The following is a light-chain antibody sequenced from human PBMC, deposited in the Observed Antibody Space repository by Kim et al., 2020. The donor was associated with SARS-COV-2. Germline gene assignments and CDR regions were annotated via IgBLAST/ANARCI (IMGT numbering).Light chain of an antibody. CDR2: AAT. CDR1: QGISDY. J-gene: IGKJ1*01. Sequence: SASVGDGVTITCRASQGISDYLAWYQQKPGKAPKLLIYAATTLQLGVSSRFSGSGSGTNFTLTISDLQPEDCATYYCQKYNTAPLTFGHGTRCIS. V-gene: IGKV1-27*01. CDR3: QKYNTAPLT.